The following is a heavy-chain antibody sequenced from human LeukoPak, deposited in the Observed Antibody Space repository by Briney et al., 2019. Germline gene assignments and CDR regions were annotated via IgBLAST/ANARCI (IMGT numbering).Heavy chain of an antibody. CDR3: AKDRRALYSIAAAGTFVY. CDR2: ISYDGSNK. D-gene: IGHD6-13*01. CDR1: GLTFSSYG. Sequence: PGGSLRLSCAASGLTFSSYGMHWVRQAPGKGLEWVAVISYDGSNKYYADSVKGRFTISRDNSKNTLYLQMNSLRAEDTAVYYCAKDRRALYSIAAAGTFVYWGQGTLVTVSS. J-gene: IGHJ4*02. V-gene: IGHV3-30*18.